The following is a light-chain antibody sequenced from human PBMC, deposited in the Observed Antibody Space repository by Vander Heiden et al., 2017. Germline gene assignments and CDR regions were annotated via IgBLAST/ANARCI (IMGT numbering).Light chain of an antibody. CDR3: SSNTGSSTVV. V-gene: IGLV2-14*04. CDR1: NSDVGNYNF. J-gene: IGLJ3*02. CDR2: DDR. Sequence: LTIPCTGANSDVGNYNFCSWHQQYPGKAPKLIIYDDRSRPTGVSNRCSGSKSGNTASLTISGLQTEDESDYYCSSNTGSSTVVFGGGTKLTVL.